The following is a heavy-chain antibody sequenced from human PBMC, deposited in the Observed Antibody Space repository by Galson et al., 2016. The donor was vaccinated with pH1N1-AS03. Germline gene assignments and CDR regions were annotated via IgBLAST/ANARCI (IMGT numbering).Heavy chain of an antibody. D-gene: IGHD2-2*01. V-gene: IGHV1-69*13. CDR3: AKGNYQLLNYYYYMDV. CDR1: GGSFSTYA. J-gene: IGHJ6*03. CDR2: IIPVFGTT. Sequence: SVKVSCKASGGSFSTYAITWVRQAPGRGLEWMGGIIPVFGTTSFAQKFQDRVSITADESTSTAFMELSSLGSEDTAVYYCAKGNYQLLNYYYYMDVWGKGTTVTVS.